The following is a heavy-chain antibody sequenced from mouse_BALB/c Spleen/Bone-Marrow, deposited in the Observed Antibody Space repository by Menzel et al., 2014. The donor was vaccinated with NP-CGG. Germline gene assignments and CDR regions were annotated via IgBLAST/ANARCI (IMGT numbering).Heavy chain of an antibody. CDR1: GFDFNSYW. J-gene: IGHJ3*01. Sequence: EVMLVESGGGLVQPGGSLKLSCAASGFDFNSYWMSWVRQAPGKGLEWIGEISPDSNTINYTPSLKDKFIISRDNAKNTLYLQMSKVGSEDTALYYCARLGYYGWFAYWGQGTLVTVSA. CDR2: ISPDSNTI. CDR3: ARLGYYGWFAY. V-gene: IGHV4-1*02. D-gene: IGHD2-3*01.